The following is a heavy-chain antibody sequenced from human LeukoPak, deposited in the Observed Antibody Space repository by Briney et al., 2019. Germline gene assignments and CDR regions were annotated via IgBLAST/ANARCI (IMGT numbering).Heavy chain of an antibody. D-gene: IGHD3-22*01. Sequence: GGSLRLSCAASGFTFSSYSMNWVRQAPGKGLEWVSSISSSSSYIYYADSVKGRFTISRDNAKNSLYLQMNSLRAEDTAVYYCARDSSYDSSGYYYPYYYYGMDVWGQGTTVTVSS. J-gene: IGHJ6*02. V-gene: IGHV3-21*01. CDR1: GFTFSSYS. CDR3: ARDSSYDSSGYYYPYYYYGMDV. CDR2: ISSSSSYI.